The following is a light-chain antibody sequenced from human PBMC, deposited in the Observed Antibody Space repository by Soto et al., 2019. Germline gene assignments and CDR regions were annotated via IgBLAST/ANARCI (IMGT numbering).Light chain of an antibody. J-gene: IGKJ1*01. Sequence: DIQKTQSPSTLSASVGDRVTITCRASQDINRWLAWYQQKPGKAPKILIYNADTLESGVPSRFSGSGSGTEFTLTISSLQPDDFATYYCQQYNSYSQTFGQGTKVDI. CDR3: QQYNSYSQT. V-gene: IGKV1-5*01. CDR1: QDINRW. CDR2: NAD.